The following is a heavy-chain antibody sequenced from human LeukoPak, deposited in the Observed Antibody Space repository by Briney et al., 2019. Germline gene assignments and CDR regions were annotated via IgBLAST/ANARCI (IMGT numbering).Heavy chain of an antibody. J-gene: IGHJ5*02. V-gene: IGHV1-8*03. CDR3: ARANYGDSGWFDP. CDR1: GYTFTSYD. CDR2: MNPNSGNT. Sequence: ASVKVSCKASGYTFTSYDINWVRQATGQGLEWMGWMNPNSGNTGYAQKFQGRVTITRNTSISTAYMELSCLRSGDTAVYYCARANYGDSGWFDPWGQGTLVTVSS. D-gene: IGHD4-17*01.